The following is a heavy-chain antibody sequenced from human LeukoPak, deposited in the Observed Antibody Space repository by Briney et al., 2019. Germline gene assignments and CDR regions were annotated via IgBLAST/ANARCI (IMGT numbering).Heavy chain of an antibody. CDR1: GFTFSSYA. J-gene: IGHJ6*04. CDR2: ISSNGGST. CDR3: ATANDFWSGYFPPGDV. V-gene: IGHV3-64*01. Sequence: GGSLRLSCAASGFTFSSYAMHWVRQAPGKGLEYVSAISSNGGSTYYANSVKGRFTISRDNSKNTPYLQMGSLRAEDMAVYYCATANDFWSGYFPPGDVWGKGTTVTVSS. D-gene: IGHD3-3*01.